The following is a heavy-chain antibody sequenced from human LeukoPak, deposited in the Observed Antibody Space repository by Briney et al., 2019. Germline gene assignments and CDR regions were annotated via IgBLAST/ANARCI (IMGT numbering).Heavy chain of an antibody. D-gene: IGHD3-22*01. CDR2: TCYRSKWYN. V-gene: IGHV6-1*01. Sequence: SQTLSLTCAISGDSVSSNSAAWNWIRQSPSRGLEWLGRTCYRSKWYNDYAVSVKSRITVNPDTSKNQFSLQLNSVTPEDTAVYYCARDTGGYYDSSGYYDYWGQGTLVTAS. J-gene: IGHJ4*02. CDR3: ARDTGGYYDSSGYYDY. CDR1: GDSVSSNSAA.